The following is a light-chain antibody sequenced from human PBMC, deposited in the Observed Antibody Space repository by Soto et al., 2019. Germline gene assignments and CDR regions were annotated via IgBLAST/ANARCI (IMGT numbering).Light chain of an antibody. J-gene: IGKJ1*01. CDR2: AAS. CDR1: QDITTH. Sequence: QLTQSPSSLSASIGDRVYLTCRASQDITTHLAWIQQKPGKAPKPLIYAASTLEGGVPSRFSGSGFGTAFTLTISSLQPADFATYYCQQLYSYPWTFGQGTTVEI. V-gene: IGKV1-9*01. CDR3: QQLYSYPWT.